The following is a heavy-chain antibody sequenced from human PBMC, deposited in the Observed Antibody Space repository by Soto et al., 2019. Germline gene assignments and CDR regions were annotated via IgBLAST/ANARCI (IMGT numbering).Heavy chain of an antibody. D-gene: IGHD3-3*01. V-gene: IGHV3-23*01. J-gene: IGHJ1*01. Sequence: GGSLRLSCAASGFTFSSYAMSWVRQAPGKGLEWVSAISGSGGSTYYADSVKGRFTISRDNSKNTLYLQMNSLRAEDTAVYYCAKDRVPVGFLEWLLFKYFQHWGQGTLVTVSS. CDR2: ISGSGGST. CDR3: AKDRVPVGFLEWLLFKYFQH. CDR1: GFTFSSYA.